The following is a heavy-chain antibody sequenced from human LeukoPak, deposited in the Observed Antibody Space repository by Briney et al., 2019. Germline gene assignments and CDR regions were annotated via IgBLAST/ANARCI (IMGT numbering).Heavy chain of an antibody. CDR3: ARSISNY. J-gene: IGHJ4*02. V-gene: IGHV3-7*01. D-gene: IGHD2-21*01. Sequence: GGSLRLSCTASEFTFGDYAMSWVRQAPGKGLEWVANIKQDGSEKYYVDSVKGRFTISRDNAKNSLYLQMNSLRAEDTAVYYCARSISNYWGQGTLVTVSS. CDR2: IKQDGSEK. CDR1: EFTFGDYA.